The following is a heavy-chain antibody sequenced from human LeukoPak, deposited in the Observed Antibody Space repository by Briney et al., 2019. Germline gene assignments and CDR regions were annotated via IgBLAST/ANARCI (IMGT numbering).Heavy chain of an antibody. J-gene: IGHJ4*02. CDR3: ARDLRDLVFDY. Sequence: AASVKVSCTASGYTFTSYGISWVRQAPGQGLEWMGWISAYNGNTNYAQKLQGRVTMTTDTSTSTAYMELRSLRSDDTAVYYCARDLRDLVFDYWGQGTLVTVSS. CDR1: GYTFTSYG. D-gene: IGHD2-8*02. CDR2: ISAYNGNT. V-gene: IGHV1-18*01.